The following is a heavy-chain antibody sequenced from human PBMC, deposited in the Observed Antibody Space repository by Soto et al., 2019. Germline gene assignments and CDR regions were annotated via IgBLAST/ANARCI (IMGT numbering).Heavy chain of an antibody. D-gene: IGHD2-15*01. CDR2: IYYSGST. J-gene: IGHJ6*02. V-gene: IGHV4-61*01. CDR3: ARVTVAPTHGRYYYYYGMDV. Sequence: SETLSLTYPVSGGSVSSGSYYWSWIRQPPGKGLEWIGYIYYSGSTNYNPSLKSRVTISVDTSKNQFSLKLSSVTAADTAVYYCARVTVAPTHGRYYYYYGMDVWGQGTTGTVS. CDR1: GGSVSSGSYY.